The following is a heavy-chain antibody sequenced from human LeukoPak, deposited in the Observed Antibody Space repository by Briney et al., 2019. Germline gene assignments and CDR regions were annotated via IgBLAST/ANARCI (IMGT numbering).Heavy chain of an antibody. Sequence: GASVKVSXKASGYTFTRYDINWVRQATGQGLEWMGWMNPNSGNTGYAQKFQGRVTITRDTSISTAYMELSSLRSEDTAVYYCARVDGSADYWGQGTLVTVSS. D-gene: IGHD1-26*01. CDR2: MNPNSGNT. CDR1: GYTFTRYD. CDR3: ARVDGSADY. V-gene: IGHV1-8*03. J-gene: IGHJ4*02.